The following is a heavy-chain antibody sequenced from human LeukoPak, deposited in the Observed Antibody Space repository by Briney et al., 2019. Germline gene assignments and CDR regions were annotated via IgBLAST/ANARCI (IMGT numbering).Heavy chain of an antibody. CDR3: ARDSGEMGLDY. CDR1: GFSITDYY. Sequence: GGSLRLSCAASGFSITDYYTDWVRQAPGKGLEWVGRTRNTAYSYTTEYAASVRGRFTISRDDSKNLLSLQMNSLKSEDTAVYYCARDSGEMGLDYWGQGTLVAVSS. J-gene: IGHJ4*02. D-gene: IGHD3-10*01. CDR2: TRNTAYSYTT. V-gene: IGHV3-72*01.